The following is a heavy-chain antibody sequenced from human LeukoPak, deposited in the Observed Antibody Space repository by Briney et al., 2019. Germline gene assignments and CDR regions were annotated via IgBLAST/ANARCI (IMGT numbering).Heavy chain of an antibody. V-gene: IGHV4-34*01. CDR3: ARGATISETGYFDF. D-gene: IGHD5-24*01. J-gene: IGHJ4*03. CDR2: IDHRGDT. CDR1: GWSFSRYY. Sequence: SETLSLTCAVYGWSFSRYYWSWIRQSPGKGLEWIAEIDHRGDTNYNPSVKGRVTISVDTSKNQFSLKMRSLSAADTALYYCARGATISETGYFDFWGQGTLVTVSS.